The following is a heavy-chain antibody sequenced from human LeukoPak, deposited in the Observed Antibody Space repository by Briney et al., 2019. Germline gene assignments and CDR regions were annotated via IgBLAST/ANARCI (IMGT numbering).Heavy chain of an antibody. CDR1: GGSFSGYY. D-gene: IGHD1-26*01. CDR3: ARGGSLYYFDY. Sequence: KPSETLSLTCAVYGGSFSGYYWSWIRQPPGKGLEWIGEINHSGSTNYNPSLKSRVTISVDTSKNQFSLKLSSVTAADTAEYYCARGGSLYYFDYWGQGTLVTVSS. V-gene: IGHV4-34*01. CDR2: INHSGST. J-gene: IGHJ4*02.